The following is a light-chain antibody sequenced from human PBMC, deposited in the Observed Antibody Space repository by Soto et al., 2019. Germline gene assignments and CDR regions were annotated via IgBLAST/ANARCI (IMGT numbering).Light chain of an antibody. CDR3: QQRSDWPRIT. Sequence: EIVLTQSPATLSLSPGERATLSWRASQSVGRYLAWYQQKPGQAPRLLIYDASNRATGIPARFSGSGSGTDLTLTITSLEPEDFAVYYCQQRSDWPRITFGQGTRLEIK. CDR1: QSVGRY. V-gene: IGKV3-11*01. CDR2: DAS. J-gene: IGKJ5*01.